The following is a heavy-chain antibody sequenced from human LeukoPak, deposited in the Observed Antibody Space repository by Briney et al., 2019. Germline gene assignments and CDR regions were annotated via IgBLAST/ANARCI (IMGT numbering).Heavy chain of an antibody. CDR1: GYSISSGYY. CDR3: ARSATHYYDSSGYSNWFDP. CDR2: IYHSGST. Sequence: SETLSLTCTVSGYSISSGYYWGWIRQPPGKGLEWIGSIYHSGSTYYNPSLKSRVTISVDTSKNQFSLKLSSVTAADTAVYYCARSATHYYDSSGYSNWFDPWGQGTLVTVSS. V-gene: IGHV4-38-2*02. D-gene: IGHD3-22*01. J-gene: IGHJ5*02.